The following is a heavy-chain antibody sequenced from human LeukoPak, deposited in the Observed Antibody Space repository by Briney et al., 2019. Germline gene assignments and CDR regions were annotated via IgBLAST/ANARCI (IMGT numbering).Heavy chain of an antibody. CDR1: GFTFSSYG. CDR3: AKSRLYGSERYGMDV. D-gene: IGHD3-10*01. CDR2: ISYDGSNK. V-gene: IGHV3-30*18. J-gene: IGHJ6*02. Sequence: HPGRSLRLSCAASGFTFSSYGMHWVRQAPGKGLEWVAVISYDGSNKYYADSVKGRFTIPRDNSKNTLYLQMNSLRAEDTAVYYCAKSRLYGSERYGMDVWGQGTTVTVSS.